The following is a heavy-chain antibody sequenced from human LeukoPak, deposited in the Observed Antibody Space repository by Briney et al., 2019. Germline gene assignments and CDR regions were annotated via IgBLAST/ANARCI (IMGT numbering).Heavy chain of an antibody. J-gene: IGHJ5*02. V-gene: IGHV1-18*01. CDR1: GYTCTNYG. Sequence: EASVKVSCKASGYTCTNYGISWVRQAPGQGLEWMGWSSGYNGNTKYAQKIQGRVTMTTDTFTRTASMALRSLRSDDAAVYYCARDGAVAGEENWFDPWGQGTLVTVSS. D-gene: IGHD6-19*01. CDR3: ARDGAVAGEENWFDP. CDR2: SSGYNGNT.